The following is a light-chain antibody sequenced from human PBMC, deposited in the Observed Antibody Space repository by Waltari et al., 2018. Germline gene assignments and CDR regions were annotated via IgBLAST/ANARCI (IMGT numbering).Light chain of an antibody. J-gene: IGKJ1*01. CDR2: FGS. CDR3: MQALQTPWT. CDR1: QTFLETNEYTL. V-gene: IGKV2-28*01. Sequence: DIVVIQSLSSLPVTPGGPAPIPCGLSQTFLETNEYTLLDWYLQRPGQSPQLLIYFGSNRASGVPDRFSGSGSGRDFTLKISRVEAEDVGVYYCMQALQTPWTFGQGTKVEIK.